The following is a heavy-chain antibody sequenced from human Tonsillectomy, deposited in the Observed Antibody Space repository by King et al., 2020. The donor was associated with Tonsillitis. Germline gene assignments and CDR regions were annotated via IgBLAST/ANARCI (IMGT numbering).Heavy chain of an antibody. CDR2: IYYSGST. Sequence: QLQESGPGLVKPSETLSLTCTVSGGSISSSSYYWGWIRQPPGEGLEWIGSIYYSGSTYYTPSLKSRVTISVDTSKNQFSLKLISVTAADTAVYYCARNVIGSRSYQGLPYYYYMDVWGKGTTVTVSS. V-gene: IGHV4-39*01. CDR3: ARNVIGSRSYQGLPYYYYMDV. CDR1: GGSISSSSYY. J-gene: IGHJ6*03. D-gene: IGHD3-10*01.